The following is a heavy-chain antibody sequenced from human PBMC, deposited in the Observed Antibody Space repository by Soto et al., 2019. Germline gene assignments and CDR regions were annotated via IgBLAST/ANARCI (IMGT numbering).Heavy chain of an antibody. D-gene: IGHD4-17*01. V-gene: IGHV4-61*01. J-gene: IGHJ4*02. Sequence: NPSETLSLTCTVSGGSVSSGSYYWSWIRQPPGKGLEWNGYIYYSGSTNYNPSLKSRVTISADTSKNQFSLKLSSVTAADTAVYYCARYSDHFDYWGQGTLVTVSS. CDR2: IYYSGST. CDR3: ARYSDHFDY. CDR1: GGSVSSGSYY.